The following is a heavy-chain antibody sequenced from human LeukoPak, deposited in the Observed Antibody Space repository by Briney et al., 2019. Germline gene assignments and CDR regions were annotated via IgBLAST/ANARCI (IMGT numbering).Heavy chain of an antibody. CDR3: ARLGSNVSSGYYYYFDY. V-gene: IGHV1-69*05. Sequence: SVKVSCKASGGTFSSYAISWVRQAPGQGLEWMGGIIPIFGTASYAQKFQGRVTITTDESTSTAYMELSNLRSEDTAVYYCARLGSNVSSGYYYYFDYWGQGTLVTVSS. J-gene: IGHJ4*02. CDR1: GGTFSSYA. D-gene: IGHD3-22*01. CDR2: IIPIFGTA.